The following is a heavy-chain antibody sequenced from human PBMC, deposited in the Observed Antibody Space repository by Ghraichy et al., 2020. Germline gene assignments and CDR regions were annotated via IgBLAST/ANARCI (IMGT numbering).Heavy chain of an antibody. CDR2: ISGSGGST. D-gene: IGHD3-3*01. V-gene: IGHV3-23*01. CDR1: GFTFSSYA. CDR3: AKDGLEWLLSSYYYYGMDV. J-gene: IGHJ6*02. Sequence: GGSLRLSCAASGFTFSSYAMSWVRQAPGKGLEWVSAISGSGGSTYYADSVKGRFTISRDNSKNTLYLQMNSLRAEDTAVYYCAKDGLEWLLSSYYYYGMDVWGQGTTVTISS.